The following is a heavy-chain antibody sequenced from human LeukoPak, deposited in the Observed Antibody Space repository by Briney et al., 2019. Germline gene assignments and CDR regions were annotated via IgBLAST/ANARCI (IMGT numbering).Heavy chain of an antibody. D-gene: IGHD7-27*01. CDR1: GFTFSHYA. CDR3: ARDHNWGFDF. V-gene: IGHV3-23*01. J-gene: IGHJ4*02. CDR2: LTDSGDAT. Sequence: PGGSLRLSCAVSGFTFSHYAMSWVRQAPGTGLEWVGSLTDSGDATYYADSVKGRLTISRDNAKNSLYLQMNSLRDEDTAVYYCARDHNWGFDFWGQGTLVTVSS.